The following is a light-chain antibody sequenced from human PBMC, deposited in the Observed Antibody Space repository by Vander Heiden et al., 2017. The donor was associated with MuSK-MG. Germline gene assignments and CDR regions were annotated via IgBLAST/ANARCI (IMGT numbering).Light chain of an antibody. CDR1: QSVRSN. Sequence: LVMTQSPATLSVSPGERVTLSCRASQSVRSNLAWYQQTPGQAPRLLIYGASTRATGIPARFSGSGSGTEFTLTISSLQSEDVAGYYCQQDNNWPLTFGGGTKVEIK. J-gene: IGKJ4*01. CDR3: QQDNNWPLT. V-gene: IGKV3-15*01. CDR2: GAS.